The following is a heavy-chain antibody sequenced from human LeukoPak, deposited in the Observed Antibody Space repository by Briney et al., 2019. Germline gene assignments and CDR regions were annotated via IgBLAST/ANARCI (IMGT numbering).Heavy chain of an antibody. V-gene: IGHV4-39*07. D-gene: IGHD6-25*01. Sequence: SETLSFTCTVSGGSISSSSYYWGWIRQPPGTGLEWIGSIYYSGSTYYNPSLKSRVTISVDTSKNQFSLKLSSVTAADTAVYYSARVGWTLSRRGYHNWFDPWGQGTLVTVSS. CDR1: GGSISSSSYY. CDR3: ARVGWTLSRRGYHNWFDP. CDR2: IYYSGST. J-gene: IGHJ5*02.